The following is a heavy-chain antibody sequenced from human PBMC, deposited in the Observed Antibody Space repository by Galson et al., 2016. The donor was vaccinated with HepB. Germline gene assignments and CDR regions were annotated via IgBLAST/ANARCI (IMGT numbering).Heavy chain of an antibody. V-gene: IGHV1-18*01. CDR2: ISPYNGNT. CDR3: AGAPSYYYDSSGYYYLDH. CDR1: GYIFTSYG. Sequence: SVKVSCKASGYIFTSYGISWVRQAPGQGLEWMGWISPYNGNTNSAQKLQGRVTMTTDTSTSTAYMELRSLRSDDTALYYCAGAPSYYYDSSGYYYLDHWGQGTLVTVSS. J-gene: IGHJ4*02. D-gene: IGHD3-22*01.